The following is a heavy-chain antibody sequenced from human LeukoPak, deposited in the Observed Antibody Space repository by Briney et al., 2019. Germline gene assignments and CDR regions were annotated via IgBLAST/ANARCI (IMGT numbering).Heavy chain of an antibody. V-gene: IGHV3-21*01. J-gene: IGHJ4*02. CDR2: ISSSSSYI. CDR1: GFTFSSYS. Sequence: GGSLRLSCAASGFTFSSYSMNWVRQAPGKGLQWVSSISSSSSYIYYADSVKGRFTIPRDNAKNSLYLQMNSLRAEDTAVYYCAREASSSSSFDYWGQGTLVTVSS. D-gene: IGHD6-6*01. CDR3: AREASSSSSFDY.